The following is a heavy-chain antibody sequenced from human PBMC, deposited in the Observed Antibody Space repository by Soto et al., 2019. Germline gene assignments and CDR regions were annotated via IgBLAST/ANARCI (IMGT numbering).Heavy chain of an antibody. CDR1: GFTFANYA. V-gene: IGHV3-23*01. Sequence: GGSLRLSCTASGFTFANYAMHWVRQAPGKGLEWVSRVSAGGDNTDYADAVKGRFTISRDNAKNSLYLQMNSLRAEDTAVYYCARDGSVELRDKFYYYYMDVWGKGTTVTVSS. D-gene: IGHD1-7*01. J-gene: IGHJ6*03. CDR3: ARDGSVELRDKFYYYYMDV. CDR2: VSAGGDNT.